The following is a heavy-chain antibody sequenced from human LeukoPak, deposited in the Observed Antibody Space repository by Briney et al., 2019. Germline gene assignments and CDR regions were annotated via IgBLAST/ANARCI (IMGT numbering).Heavy chain of an antibody. CDR1: GYTFTSYG. Sequence: ASVKVSCKASGYTFTSYGISWVRQAPGQGLEWMGWISGYNGKTKYAQKLQDRVTMTTDTSTTTAYMELRSLRSDDTAVYYCARAGAVVYNWFDPWGQGTLVTVSS. D-gene: IGHD2-15*01. J-gene: IGHJ5*02. CDR3: ARAGAVVYNWFDP. V-gene: IGHV1-18*01. CDR2: ISGYNGKT.